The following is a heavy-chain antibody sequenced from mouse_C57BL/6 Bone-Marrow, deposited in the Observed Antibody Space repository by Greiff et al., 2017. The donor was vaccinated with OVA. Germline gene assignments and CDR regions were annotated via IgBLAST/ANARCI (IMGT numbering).Heavy chain of an antibody. V-gene: IGHV1-81*01. CDR1: GYTFTSYG. CDR2: IYPRSGNT. J-gene: IGHJ2*01. Sequence: VQLQQSGAELARPGASVKLSCKASGYTFTSYGISWVKQRTGQGLEWIGEIYPRSGNTYYNEKFKGKATLTADKSSSTAYMQLSSLTSEDAAVYFCARSSYYSNFDYWGQGTTLTVSS. D-gene: IGHD2-5*01. CDR3: ARSSYYSNFDY.